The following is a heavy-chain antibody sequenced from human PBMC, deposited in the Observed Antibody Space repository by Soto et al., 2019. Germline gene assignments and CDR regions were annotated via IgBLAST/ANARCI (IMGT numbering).Heavy chain of an antibody. CDR2: IYYSGST. V-gene: IGHV4-31*03. J-gene: IGHJ5*02. CDR3: ARAREGYCSSTSCFEFDP. CDR1: GGSISSGGYY. Sequence: QVQLQESGPGLVKPSQTLSLTCTVSGGSISSGGYYWSWIRQHPGKGLEWIGYIYYSGSTYYNPSLMRRVTISVDTSKNQFSLKLSSVTAADTAVYYCARAREGYCSSTSCFEFDPWGQETLVTVSS. D-gene: IGHD2-2*01.